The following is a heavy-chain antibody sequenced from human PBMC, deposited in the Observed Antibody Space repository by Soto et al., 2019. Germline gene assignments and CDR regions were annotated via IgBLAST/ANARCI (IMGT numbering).Heavy chain of an antibody. Sequence: GGSLRLSCAASGFTFDDYAMHWVRQAPGKGLEWVSGISWNSGSIGYADSVKGRFTISRDNAKNSLYLQMNSLRAEDTALYYCAKAGIAVAGQDYYYYYYMDVWGKGTTVTVSS. V-gene: IGHV3-9*01. D-gene: IGHD6-19*01. CDR1: GFTFDDYA. CDR3: AKAGIAVAGQDYYYYYYMDV. J-gene: IGHJ6*03. CDR2: ISWNSGSI.